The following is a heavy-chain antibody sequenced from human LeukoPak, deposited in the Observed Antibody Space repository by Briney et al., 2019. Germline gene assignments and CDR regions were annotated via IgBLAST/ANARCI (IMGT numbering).Heavy chain of an antibody. J-gene: IGHJ4*02. CDR1: GDSISSSDCY. CDR3: ARDPLLWFGELAR. CDR2: IFYSGST. V-gene: IGHV4-30-4*01. Sequence: SETLSLTCTVSGDSISSSDCYWSWIRQPPGRGLEWIGYIFYSGSTYNNPSLKSRVTISVDASKNQFSLKLSSVTAADTAVYYCARDPLLWFGELARWGQGTLVTVSS. D-gene: IGHD3-10*01.